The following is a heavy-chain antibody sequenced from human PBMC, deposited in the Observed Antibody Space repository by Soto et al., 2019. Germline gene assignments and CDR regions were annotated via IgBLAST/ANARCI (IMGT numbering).Heavy chain of an antibody. V-gene: IGHV4-34*01. Sequence: QVQLQQWGAGLLKPSETLSLTCAVYGGSFSGYYWSWIRQPPGKGLEWIGEINHSGSTNYNPSLTSRVTISVDTSKNQFSLKLSSVTAADTAVYYCGYCSSTSCYHAFDIWGQGTMVTVSS. CDR1: GGSFSGYY. J-gene: IGHJ3*02. D-gene: IGHD2-2*01. CDR2: INHSGST. CDR3: GYCSSTSCYHAFDI.